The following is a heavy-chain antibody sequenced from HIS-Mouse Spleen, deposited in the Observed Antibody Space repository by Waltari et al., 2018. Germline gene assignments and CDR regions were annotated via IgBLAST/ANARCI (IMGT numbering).Heavy chain of an antibody. CDR2: IYYSGST. V-gene: IGHV4-39*07. Sequence: QLQLQESGPGLVKPSETLSLTCTVSGGSISTSSYHWCWIRQPPGKGLEWIGGIYYSGSTYYNPSLKSRVTISVDTSKNQFSLKLSSVTAADTAVYYCAREIPYSSSWYDWYFDLWGRGTLVTVSS. CDR3: AREIPYSSSWYDWYFDL. CDR1: GGSISTSSYH. J-gene: IGHJ2*01. D-gene: IGHD6-13*01.